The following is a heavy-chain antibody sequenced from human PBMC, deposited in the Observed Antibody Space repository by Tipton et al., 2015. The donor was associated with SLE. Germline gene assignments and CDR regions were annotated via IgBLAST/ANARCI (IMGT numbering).Heavy chain of an antibody. CDR2: IYYSGST. CDR1: GGSISSHH. Sequence: TLSLTCTVSGGSISSHHWSWIRQPPGKGLEWIGYIYYSGSTNYNPSLKSRVTISVDTSKNQFSLKLSSVTAADTAVYYCAREGDYGDPIDAFDIWGQGTMVTVSS. CDR3: AREGDYGDPIDAFDI. D-gene: IGHD4-17*01. J-gene: IGHJ3*02. V-gene: IGHV4-59*11.